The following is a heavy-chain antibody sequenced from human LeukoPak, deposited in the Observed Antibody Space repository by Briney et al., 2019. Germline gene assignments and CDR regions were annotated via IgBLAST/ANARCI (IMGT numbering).Heavy chain of an antibody. CDR1: GYTFTSYY. D-gene: IGHD6-19*01. J-gene: IGHJ4*02. CDR3: ARDGLVPGQWLVPFDY. Sequence: ASVKVSCKASGYTFTSYYMHWVRQAPGQGLEWMGIINPSGGSTSYAQKFQGRVTMTRDTSTSTVYMELSSLRSEDTAVYYCARDGLVPGQWLVPFDYWGQGTLVTVSS. CDR2: INPSGGST. V-gene: IGHV1-46*01.